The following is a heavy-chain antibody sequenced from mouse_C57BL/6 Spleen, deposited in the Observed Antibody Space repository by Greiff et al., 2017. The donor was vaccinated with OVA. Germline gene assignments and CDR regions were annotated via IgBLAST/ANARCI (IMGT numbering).Heavy chain of an antibody. CDR1: GYAFSSSW. D-gene: IGHD2-4*01. V-gene: IGHV1-82*01. Sequence: QVQLKQSGPELVKPGASVKISCKASGYAFSSSWMNWVKQRPGKGLEWIGRIYPGDGDTNYNGKFKGKATLTADKSSSTAYMQLSSLTSEDSAVYFCARCEIYYDYGYAMDYWGQGTSVTVSS. CDR2: IYPGDGDT. CDR3: ARCEIYYDYGYAMDY. J-gene: IGHJ4*01.